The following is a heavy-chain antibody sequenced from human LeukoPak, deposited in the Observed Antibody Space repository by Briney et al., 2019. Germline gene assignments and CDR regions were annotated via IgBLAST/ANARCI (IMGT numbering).Heavy chain of an antibody. D-gene: IGHD3-10*01. Sequence: GGSLRLSCIASGFTFSSYGMYWVRRAPGKGLEWVAFIRFDETNKYYADSVKGRFTISRDNSKNTLYLQMNSLRAEDTAVYYCAKAPRHRGISMVRGVREDHYMDVWGKGTTVTISS. CDR1: GFTFSSYG. V-gene: IGHV3-30*02. J-gene: IGHJ6*03. CDR2: IRFDETNK. CDR3: AKAPRHRGISMVRGVREDHYMDV.